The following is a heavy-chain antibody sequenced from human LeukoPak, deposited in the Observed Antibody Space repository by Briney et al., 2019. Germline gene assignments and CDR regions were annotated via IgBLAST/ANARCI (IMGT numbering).Heavy chain of an antibody. CDR3: AKDGLGYCSSTSCPGGLDY. CDR2: ISYDGSNK. V-gene: IGHV3-30*18. Sequence: GGSLRLSCAASGFTFSSYGMHWVRQAPGKGLEWVAVISYDGSNKYYADSVKGRFTISRDNSKNTLYLQMNSLRAEDTAVYYCAKDGLGYCSSTSCPGGLDYWGQGTLVTVSS. D-gene: IGHD2-2*01. J-gene: IGHJ4*02. CDR1: GFTFSSYG.